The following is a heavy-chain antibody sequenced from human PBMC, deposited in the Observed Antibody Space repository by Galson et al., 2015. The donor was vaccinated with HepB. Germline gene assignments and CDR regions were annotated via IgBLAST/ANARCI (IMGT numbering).Heavy chain of an antibody. CDR1: GFTFSTNA. Sequence: SLRLSCAASGFTFSTNAMHWVRQAPGKGLEWVAVISHDGNNKYYADSVKGRFTLSRDNSQNTVYLQLNSLRPDDTAVYYCARDWGETVGWFDPWGQGTLVTVSS. V-gene: IGHV3-30-3*01. D-gene: IGHD3-16*01. J-gene: IGHJ5*02. CDR3: ARDWGETVGWFDP. CDR2: ISHDGNNK.